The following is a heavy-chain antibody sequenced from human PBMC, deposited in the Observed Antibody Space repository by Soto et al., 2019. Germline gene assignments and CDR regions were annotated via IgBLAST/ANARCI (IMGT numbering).Heavy chain of an antibody. Sequence: LRLSCAASGFTFSSCALTWVRQAPGKGLEWVSSISGSGDRTYYADSVKGRFTISRDNSKNTLNLQMNSLRVEDTAVFYCAKMGDSSGYDFFDYWGQGNLVTVSS. CDR1: GFTFSSCA. CDR3: AKMGDSSGYDFFDY. J-gene: IGHJ4*02. V-gene: IGHV3-23*01. CDR2: ISGSGDRT. D-gene: IGHD3-22*01.